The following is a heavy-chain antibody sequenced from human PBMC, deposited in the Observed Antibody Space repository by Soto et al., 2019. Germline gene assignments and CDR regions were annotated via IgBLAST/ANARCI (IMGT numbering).Heavy chain of an antibody. CDR1: GYTLTELS. Sequence: ASVKVSCKVSGYTLTELSMHWVRQAPGKGLEWMGGIDPEDGETIYAQKFQGRVTITADKSTSTAYMELSSLRSEDTAVYYCARALGATVAFDIWGQGTMVTVSS. V-gene: IGHV1-24*01. D-gene: IGHD1-26*01. J-gene: IGHJ3*02. CDR2: IDPEDGET. CDR3: ARALGATVAFDI.